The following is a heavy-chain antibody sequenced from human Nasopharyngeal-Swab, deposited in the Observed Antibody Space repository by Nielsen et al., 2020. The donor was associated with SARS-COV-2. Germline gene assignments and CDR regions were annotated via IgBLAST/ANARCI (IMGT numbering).Heavy chain of an antibody. CDR1: GYIFISYG. J-gene: IGHJ6*02. CDR3: ARDGNSNYDYYGMDV. CDR2: ISAYGENA. D-gene: IGHD1-7*01. Sequence: ASVKVSCKASGYIFISYGISWVRQAPGQGLEWMGWISAYGENAKYAQKFQGRVTMTTDTSTTTAYMEVRSLRSDDTAVYYCARDGNSNYDYYGMDVWGQGTTVTAPS. V-gene: IGHV1-18*01.